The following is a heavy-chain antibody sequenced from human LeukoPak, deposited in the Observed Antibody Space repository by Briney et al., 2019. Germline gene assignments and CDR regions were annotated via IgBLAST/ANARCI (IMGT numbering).Heavy chain of an antibody. Sequence: SETLSLTCTVSGGSISSSSYYWGWIRQPPGKGLEWIGSIYYSGSTYYNPSLKSRVTISVDTSKNQFSLKLSSVTAADTAVYYCARVPGVDGYSLFDYWGQGTLVTVSS. J-gene: IGHJ4*02. D-gene: IGHD5-24*01. CDR2: IYYSGST. V-gene: IGHV4-39*07. CDR1: GGSISSSSYY. CDR3: ARVPGVDGYSLFDY.